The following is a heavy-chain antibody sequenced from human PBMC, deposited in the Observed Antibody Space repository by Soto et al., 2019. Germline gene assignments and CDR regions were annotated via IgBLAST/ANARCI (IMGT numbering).Heavy chain of an antibody. J-gene: IGHJ3*02. D-gene: IGHD1-1*01. CDR3: VRERGTFDAFDI. CDR2: VWSNGINN. Sequence: PGGSLILSCAASGFSFSSYGMHWVRQAPGKGLEWVAVVWSNGINNYYADSVRGRFTISRDNSKSSLYLQMNRLKAEDTAVYYCVRERGTFDAFDIWGQGTMVTVS. CDR1: GFSFSSYG. V-gene: IGHV3-33*01.